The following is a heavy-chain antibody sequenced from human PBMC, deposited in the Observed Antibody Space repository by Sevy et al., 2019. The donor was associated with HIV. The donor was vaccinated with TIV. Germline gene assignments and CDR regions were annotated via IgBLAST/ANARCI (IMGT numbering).Heavy chain of an antibody. D-gene: IGHD3-22*01. CDR2: IYTSGST. CDR3: ASDVDYYDSSGYSYGMDV. J-gene: IGHJ6*02. Sequence: SETLSLTCTVSGGSISSYYWSWIRQPAGKGLEWIGRIYTSGSTNYNSSLKSRVTMSVDTSKNQFSLKLSSVTAADTAVYYCASDVDYYDSSGYSYGMDVWGQGTTVTVSS. CDR1: GGSISSYY. V-gene: IGHV4-4*07.